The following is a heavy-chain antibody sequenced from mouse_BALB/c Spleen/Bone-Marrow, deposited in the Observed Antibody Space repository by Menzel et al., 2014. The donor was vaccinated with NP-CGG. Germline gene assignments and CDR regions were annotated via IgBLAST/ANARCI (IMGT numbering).Heavy chain of an antibody. CDR3: ARNAYYAMDY. Sequence: EVQLQQSGGGLVQPGGSLKLSCAASGFDFSRYWMSWVRQAPEKGLEWIGEINPDSSTINYTPSLKDKFIISRDNAKNTLYLQMSKVRSEDTALYYCARNAYYAMDYWGQGTSVTVSS. CDR1: GFDFSRYW. J-gene: IGHJ4*01. CDR2: INPDSSTI. V-gene: IGHV4-1*02.